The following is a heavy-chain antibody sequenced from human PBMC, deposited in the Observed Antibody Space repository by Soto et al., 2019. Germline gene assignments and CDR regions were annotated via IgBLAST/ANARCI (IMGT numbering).Heavy chain of an antibody. V-gene: IGHV4-59*02. CDR2: IYHSGST. J-gene: IGHJ5*02. CDR1: GGSVSSYY. D-gene: IGHD4-17*01. CDR3: ARVYGEYSNWFGQ. Sequence: PSETLSLTCTVSGGSVSSYYWSWIRQPPGKGLEWIGYIYHSGSTYYNPSLKSRVTISIDRSKNQFSLKLSSVTAADTAVYYCARVYGEYSNWFGQWGQGTLGTVCS.